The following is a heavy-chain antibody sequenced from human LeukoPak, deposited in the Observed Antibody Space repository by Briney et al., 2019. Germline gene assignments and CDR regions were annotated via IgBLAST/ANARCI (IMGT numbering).Heavy chain of an antibody. J-gene: IGHJ4*02. V-gene: IGHV3-23*01. CDR1: GFTFSNYA. Sequence: GGSLRLSCAASGFTFSNYAMSWVRQAPGEGPEWVSAITSNGGNTDYADSVKGRFTISRDNSKNTLSLQMNSLRAEDTAVYYCAKDGRRSSLPWGQGTLVTVSS. D-gene: IGHD6-13*01. CDR2: ITSNGGNT. CDR3: AKDGRRSSLP.